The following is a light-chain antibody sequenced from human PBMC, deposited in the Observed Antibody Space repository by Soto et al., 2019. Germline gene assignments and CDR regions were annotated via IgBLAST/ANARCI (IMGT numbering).Light chain of an antibody. Sequence: EIVWTQSPATLSSSPGQIATLSCRASQSVSSYLAWYQQKPGQAPRLLIYDASNRATGIPARFSGSGSGTDFTLTISSLEPEDFAVYYCQQRSNWPPLTFGGGTKVEI. V-gene: IGKV3-11*01. CDR1: QSVSSY. CDR2: DAS. J-gene: IGKJ4*01. CDR3: QQRSNWPPLT.